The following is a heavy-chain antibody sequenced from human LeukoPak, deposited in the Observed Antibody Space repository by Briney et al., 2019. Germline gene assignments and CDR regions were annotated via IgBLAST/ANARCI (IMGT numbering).Heavy chain of an antibody. V-gene: IGHV1-46*01. CDR2: INPIGGST. J-gene: IGHJ3*02. D-gene: IGHD3-10*01. Sequence: ASVRVSCKASGYTFTSYYMHWVRQAPGQGLEWMGIINPIGGSTSYAQKFQGRVTMTRDTSTGTVYMELSSLRSEDTAVYYCARGGLLWFGELQEGAFDIWGQGTMVTVSS. CDR1: GYTFTSYY. CDR3: ARGGLLWFGELQEGAFDI.